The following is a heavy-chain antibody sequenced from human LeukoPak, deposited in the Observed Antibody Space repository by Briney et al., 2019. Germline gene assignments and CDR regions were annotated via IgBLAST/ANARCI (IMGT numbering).Heavy chain of an antibody. CDR3: ATFCSGSSCYGPYYFDY. Sequence: GASVKVSCKASGYTFTSYGISWVRQAPGQGLEWMGWISAYNGNTNYAQKLQGRVTMTTDTSTSTAYMELRSLRSDDTAVYYCATFCSGSSCYGPYYFDYWGQGALVTVSS. CDR1: GYTFTSYG. CDR2: ISAYNGNT. D-gene: IGHD2-15*01. V-gene: IGHV1-18*01. J-gene: IGHJ4*02.